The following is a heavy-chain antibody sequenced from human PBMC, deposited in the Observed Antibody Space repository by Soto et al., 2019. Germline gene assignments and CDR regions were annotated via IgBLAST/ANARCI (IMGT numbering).Heavy chain of an antibody. V-gene: IGHV3-30*18. J-gene: IGHJ6*02. CDR1: GFTFSTYA. Sequence: QVQLVESGGGVVQPGRSLRLSCAASGFTFSTYAMHWVRQAPGKGLEWVAVIAYDAINKYYVDSVKGRFTISRDNPRNTLYLQMRSLRAEDTAVYYCAKGENIVSAPNAAYYYGLDVWGQGTTVTVSS. D-gene: IGHD2-15*01. CDR2: IAYDAINK. CDR3: AKGENIVSAPNAAYYYGLDV.